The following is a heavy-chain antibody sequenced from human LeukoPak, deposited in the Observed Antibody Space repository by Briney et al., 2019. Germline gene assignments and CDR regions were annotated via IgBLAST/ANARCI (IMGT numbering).Heavy chain of an antibody. CDR3: ARAPVVAAARFNWFDP. J-gene: IGHJ5*02. V-gene: IGHV4-34*01. CDR2: IYHSGST. Sequence: PSETLSLTCAVSGGSFSGYYWSWIRQPPGKGLEWIGEIYHSGSTNYNPSLKSRVTISVDTSKNQFSLKLSSVTAADTAVYYCARAPVVAAARFNWFDPWGQGTLVTVSS. CDR1: GGSFSGYY. D-gene: IGHD2-2*01.